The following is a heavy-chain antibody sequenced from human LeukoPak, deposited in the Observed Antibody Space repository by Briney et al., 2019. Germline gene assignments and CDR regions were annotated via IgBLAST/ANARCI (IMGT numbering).Heavy chain of an antibody. CDR1: GYTFTDYY. V-gene: IGHV1-2*02. J-gene: IGHJ4*02. CDR2: INPKSGDI. D-gene: IGHD6-19*01. CDR3: VRDLTGGSGD. Sequence: ASVKVSCKASGYTFTDYYMHWVRRAPGQTFEWLAWINPKSGDIHYTQKFQGRVTVTTDTSITSVYMELSGLQSDDTAVYYCVRDLTGGSGDWGQGTLVTVSS.